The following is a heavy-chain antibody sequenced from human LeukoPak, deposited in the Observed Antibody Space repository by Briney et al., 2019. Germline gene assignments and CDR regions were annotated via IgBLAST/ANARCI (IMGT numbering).Heavy chain of an antibody. V-gene: IGHV3-7*01. CDR1: GFTFSSYW. CDR3: ARDGLPDTVIMLYYYYGMDV. D-gene: IGHD4-11*01. J-gene: IGHJ6*02. CDR2: IKQDGSEK. Sequence: GGSLRLSCAASGFTFSSYWMSWVRQAPGKGLEWVANIKQDGSEKYYVDSVKGRFTISRDNAKNSLYLQMNSLRAGDTAVYYCARDGLPDTVIMLYYYYGMDVWGQGTTVTVSS.